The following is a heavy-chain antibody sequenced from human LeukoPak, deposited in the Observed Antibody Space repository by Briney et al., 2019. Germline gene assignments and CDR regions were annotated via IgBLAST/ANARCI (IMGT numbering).Heavy chain of an antibody. Sequence: PAETLSLTCAVYGGSFSGYYWSWIRQPPGKGLEWIGEINHSGSTNYNPSLKSRVTISVDTSKNQFSLKLSSVTAADTAVYYCARGLNTNSSSWPYYFDYWGQGTLVTVSS. J-gene: IGHJ4*02. D-gene: IGHD6-13*01. CDR3: ARGLNTNSSSWPYYFDY. V-gene: IGHV4-34*01. CDR1: GGSFSGYY. CDR2: INHSGST.